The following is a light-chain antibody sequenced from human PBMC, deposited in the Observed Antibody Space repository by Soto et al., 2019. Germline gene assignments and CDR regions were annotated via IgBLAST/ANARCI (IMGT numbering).Light chain of an antibody. CDR3: QQSYSTPWT. J-gene: IGKJ1*01. CDR2: AAS. V-gene: IGKV1-39*01. CDR1: QRISSY. Sequence: DIQMTQSPSSLSASVGDRVTITCRASQRISSYLNWYQQKPGKAPKILIYAASSLQSGVPSRFSGSGSGTQFTLAISSLQPEDFATYYCQQSYSTPWTFGPGTTVELK.